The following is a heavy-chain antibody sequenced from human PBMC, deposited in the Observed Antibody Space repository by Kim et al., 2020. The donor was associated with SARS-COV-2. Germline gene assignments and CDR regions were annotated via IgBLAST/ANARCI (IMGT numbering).Heavy chain of an antibody. CDR1: GGSISSSSYY. CDR3: ARQYYDILTGYYYFDY. J-gene: IGHJ4*02. V-gene: IGHV4-39*01. D-gene: IGHD3-9*01. CDR2: IYYSGST. Sequence: SETLSLTCTVSGGSISSSSYYWGWIRQPPGKGLEWIGSIYYSGSTYYNPSLKSRVTISVDTSKIQFSLKLGSVTAADTAVYYCARQYYDILTGYYYFDYWGQGTLVTVSS.